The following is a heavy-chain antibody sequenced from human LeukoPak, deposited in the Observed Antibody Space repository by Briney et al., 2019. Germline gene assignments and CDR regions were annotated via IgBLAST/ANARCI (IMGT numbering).Heavy chain of an antibody. CDR1: GYTFTSYY. CDR3: ASRSHCSGGSCYCFDY. J-gene: IGHJ4*02. D-gene: IGHD2-15*01. Sequence: GASVKVSCKASGYTFTSYYIHWVRQAPGQGLEWMGIINPSGGSTSYAQKFQGRATMTRDTSTSTVYMEVSSLRSEDTAVYYCASRSHCSGGSCYCFDYWGQGTLVTVSS. V-gene: IGHV1-46*01. CDR2: INPSGGST.